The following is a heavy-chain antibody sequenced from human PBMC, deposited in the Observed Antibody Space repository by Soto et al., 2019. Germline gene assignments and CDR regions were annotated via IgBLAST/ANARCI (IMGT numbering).Heavy chain of an antibody. D-gene: IGHD2-2*01. J-gene: IGHJ4*02. CDR1: GYSFTAYW. CDR2: IDPSDSYV. Sequence: VGSLKISCHASGYSFTAYWITWVRQMPGKGLEWMATIDPSDSYVDYSPSFRGHVTFSVDRSITTVYLQWNSLKASDSAMYFCTRRASSSFYHFDFWGQGALVTVSS. CDR3: TRRASSSFYHFDF. V-gene: IGHV5-10-1*01.